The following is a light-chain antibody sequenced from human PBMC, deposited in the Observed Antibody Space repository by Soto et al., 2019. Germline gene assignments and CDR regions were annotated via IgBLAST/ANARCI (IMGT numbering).Light chain of an antibody. J-gene: IGLJ2*01. CDR2: DVT. CDR1: SSDVGGFNY. Sequence: QSALTQPASVSGSPGQSITISCAGTSSDVGGFNYVSWYQQHPGKAPKLIIYDVTTRPSGVSTRFSGSKSGNTASLTISGLQAEDEGHYSCTSYTSISPLGLFGGGTKLTVL. CDR3: TSYTSISPLGL. V-gene: IGLV2-14*03.